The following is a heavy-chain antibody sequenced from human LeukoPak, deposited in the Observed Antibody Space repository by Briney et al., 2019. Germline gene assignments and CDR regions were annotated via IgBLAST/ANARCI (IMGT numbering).Heavy chain of an antibody. V-gene: IGHV4-59*01. CDR2: IYYSGSN. D-gene: IGHD5-18*01. Sequence: ETLSLTCTVSGGSISSYYWSWIRQPPGKGLEGIGYIYYSGSNNYNPFLKSRLTISVVTSTHHFSLKLSSVAAADTAVYYCARTAMDTAIFYFDYWGQGTLVTVSS. J-gene: IGHJ4*02. CDR3: ARTAMDTAIFYFDY. CDR1: GGSISSYY.